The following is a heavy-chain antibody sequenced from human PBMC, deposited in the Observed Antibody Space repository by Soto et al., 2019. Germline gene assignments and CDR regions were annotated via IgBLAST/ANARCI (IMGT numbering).Heavy chain of an antibody. V-gene: IGHV1-2*02. CDR2: TNPNSGGT. D-gene: IGHD2-15*01. CDR3: ARTIVVVEAALGGGMDV. CDR1: GYTFTGYY. J-gene: IGHJ6*02. Sequence: AAVKVSCKASGYTFTGYYMHWVRQAPGQGLEWMGWTNPNSGGTNYAQKFQGRVTMTRDTSISTAYMELSRLRSDDTAVYYCARTIVVVEAALGGGMDVWGQGTTVTVSS.